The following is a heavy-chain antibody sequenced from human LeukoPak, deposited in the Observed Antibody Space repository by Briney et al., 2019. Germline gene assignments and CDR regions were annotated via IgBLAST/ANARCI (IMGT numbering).Heavy chain of an antibody. D-gene: IGHD1-26*01. Sequence: GGSLRLSCAASGFTFSSYSMNWVRQAPGKGLEWVASIDRSSYIYYADSVKGRFTISRDNAKNSLYLQMNSLRAEDTAVYYCAGKRGAGIDYWGQGTLVTVSS. V-gene: IGHV3-21*01. CDR1: GFTFSSYS. CDR2: IDRSSYI. J-gene: IGHJ4*02. CDR3: AGKRGAGIDY.